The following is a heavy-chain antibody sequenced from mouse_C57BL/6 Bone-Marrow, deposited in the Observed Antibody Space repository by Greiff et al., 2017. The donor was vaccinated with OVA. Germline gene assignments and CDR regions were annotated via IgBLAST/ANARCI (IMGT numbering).Heavy chain of an antibody. CDR1: GYTFTDYE. CDR2: IDPETGGT. V-gene: IGHV1-15*01. CDR3: TREEGYYGYDGFAY. Sequence: VHLVESGAELVRPGASVTLSCKASGYTFTDYEMHWVKQTPVHALEWIGAIDPETGGTAYNQKFKGKAILTADKSSSTAYMELRSLTSEDSAVYYCTREEGYYGYDGFAYWGQGTLVTVSA. D-gene: IGHD2-2*01. J-gene: IGHJ3*01.